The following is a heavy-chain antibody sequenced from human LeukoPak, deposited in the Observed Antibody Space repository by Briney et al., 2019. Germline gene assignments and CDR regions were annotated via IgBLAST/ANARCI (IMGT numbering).Heavy chain of an antibody. CDR3: ARTGYSYDYYYYGMDV. CDR2: ISSNGGST. V-gene: IGHV3-64*01. J-gene: IGHJ6*02. D-gene: IGHD5-18*01. CDR1: GFTFSSYA. Sequence: GGSLRLSCAASGFTFSSYAMHWVRQAPGKGLEYVSAISSNGGSTYYANSVKGRFTISRDNPKNTLYLQMGSLRAEDMAVYYCARTGYSYDYYYYGMDVWGQGTTVTVSS.